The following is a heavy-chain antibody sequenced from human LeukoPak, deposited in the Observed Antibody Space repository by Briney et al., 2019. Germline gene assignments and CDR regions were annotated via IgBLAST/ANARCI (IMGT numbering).Heavy chain of an antibody. CDR1: GFTFSSYW. V-gene: IGHV3-74*01. CDR2: IKSDGSST. J-gene: IGHJ4*02. D-gene: IGHD1-1*01. Sequence: TGGSLRLSCAASGFTFSSYWMHWVRQAPGKGLVCVSRIKSDGSSTSYADSVKGRFTISRDDAKNTLYLQMNSLRAEDTAVYYCARAYNSHFDYWGQGALVTVPS. CDR3: ARAYNSHFDY.